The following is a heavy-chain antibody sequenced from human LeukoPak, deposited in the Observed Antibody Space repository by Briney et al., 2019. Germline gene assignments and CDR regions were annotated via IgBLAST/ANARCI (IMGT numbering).Heavy chain of an antibody. J-gene: IGHJ3*02. CDR3: ASERTTYYYDSSGAFDI. Sequence: SETLSLTCTVSGGSISSGDYYWSWLRQPPGKGLEWIGYIYYSGSTSYNPSLKSRVTISVDTSKNQFSLKLSSVTAADTAVYYCASERTTYYYDSSGAFDIWGQGTMVTVSS. D-gene: IGHD3-22*01. CDR1: GGSISSGDYY. V-gene: IGHV4-30-4*01. CDR2: IYYSGST.